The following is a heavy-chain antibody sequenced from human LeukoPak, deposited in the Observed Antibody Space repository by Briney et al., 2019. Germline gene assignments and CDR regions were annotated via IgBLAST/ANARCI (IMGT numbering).Heavy chain of an antibody. V-gene: IGHV4-31*03. Sequence: SQTLSLTCTLSGGSITSGRYYWTWIRQHPQRGLEWIGYVSYSGSTNYNSSLKSRLTISADASKNQFYLRLTSVTAADTAVYYCARDPRGDITGTTFDRWGQGTLVTVSS. CDR3: ARDPRGDITGTTFDR. CDR2: VSYSGST. CDR1: GGSITSGRYY. D-gene: IGHD1-20*01. J-gene: IGHJ5*02.